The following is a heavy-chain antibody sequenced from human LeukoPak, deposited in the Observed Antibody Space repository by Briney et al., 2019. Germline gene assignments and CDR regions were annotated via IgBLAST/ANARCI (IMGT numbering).Heavy chain of an antibody. V-gene: IGHV3-74*01. CDR1: GFTFSNYW. Sequence: GGSLRLSCAASGFTFSNYWMHWVRQVPGKGLVWVSRINVDGSVKSYADSVKGRFTISRDNAKDAVSLQMNSLRAEDTAVYYCVRDLILVDTPGDDFDYWGQGALVTVSS. J-gene: IGHJ4*02. CDR2: INVDGSVK. CDR3: VRDLILVDTPGDDFDY. D-gene: IGHD4-23*01.